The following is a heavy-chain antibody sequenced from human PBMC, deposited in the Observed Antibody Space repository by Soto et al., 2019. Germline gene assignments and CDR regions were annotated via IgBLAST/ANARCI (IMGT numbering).Heavy chain of an antibody. V-gene: IGHV3-23*01. D-gene: IGHD3-10*01. CDR3: AKDKRGYYGSGSFDY. CDR2: ITDSGGSP. J-gene: IGHJ4*02. Sequence: GGSLRLSCVDSEFTFRNYAMSWVRQAPGKGLEWVSFITDSGGSPYYADSVKGRFTISRDNSKNTVYLQMNSLRAEDTAVYYCAKDKRGYYGSGSFDYWGQGTLVTVSS. CDR1: EFTFRNYA.